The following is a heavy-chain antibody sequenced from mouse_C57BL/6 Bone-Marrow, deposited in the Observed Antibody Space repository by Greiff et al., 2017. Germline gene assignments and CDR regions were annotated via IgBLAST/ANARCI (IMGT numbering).Heavy chain of an antibody. V-gene: IGHV1-81*01. J-gene: IGHJ2*01. CDR1: GYTFTSYG. CDR3: AKTAQVPLDY. CDR2: IYPRSGST. Sequence: QVQLKESGAELARPGASVKLSCKASGYTFTSYGISWVKQRTGQGLEWIGEIYPRSGSTYYNEKFKGKATLTADKSSSTAYMELRSLTSEDSAVYFCAKTAQVPLDYWGQGTTLTVSS. D-gene: IGHD3-2*02.